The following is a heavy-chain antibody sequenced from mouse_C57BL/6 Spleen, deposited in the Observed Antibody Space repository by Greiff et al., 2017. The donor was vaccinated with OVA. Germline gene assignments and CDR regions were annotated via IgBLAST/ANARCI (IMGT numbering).Heavy chain of an antibody. V-gene: IGHV1-15*01. CDR3: TRGFSTSVEYYLDY. CDR1: GYTFTDYE. J-gene: IGHJ2*01. Sequence: VQLQQSGAELVRPGASVTLSCKASGYTFTDYEMHWVKQTPVHGLEWIGAIDPETGGTAYNQKFKGKAILTADKSSSTSYMELRILTSEVSAVYYGTRGFSTSVEYYLDYWGQGTTLTVSS. CDR2: IDPETGGT. D-gene: IGHD1-1*01.